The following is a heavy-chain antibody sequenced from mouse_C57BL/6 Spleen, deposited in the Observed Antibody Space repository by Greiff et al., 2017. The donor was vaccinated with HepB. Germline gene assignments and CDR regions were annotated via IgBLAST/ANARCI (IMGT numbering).Heavy chain of an antibody. D-gene: IGHD4-1*01. J-gene: IGHJ2*01. V-gene: IGHV1-69*01. CDR3: ARISNWAFDY. Sequence: VQLQQSGAELVMPGASVKLSCKASGYTFTSYWMHWVKQRPGQGLEWIGEIDPSDSYTNYNQKFKGKSTLTVDKSSSTAYMQLSSLTSEDSAVYYCARISNWAFDYWGQGTTLTVSS. CDR1: GYTFTSYW. CDR2: IDPSDSYT.